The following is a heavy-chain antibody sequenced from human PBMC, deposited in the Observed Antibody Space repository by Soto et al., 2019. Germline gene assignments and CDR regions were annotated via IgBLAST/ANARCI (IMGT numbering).Heavy chain of an antibody. CDR2: ISRSGVT. CDR3: ATGDDLDD. V-gene: IGHV4-34*02. Sequence: QVQPRLWGAGLLKPSETLSLNCDVFYGYVREYFWTWIRQPPGKGLEWIGEISRSGVTSYNPSLKSRLTISLATSKNQFSLELRSVTAADTAFYYCATGDDLDDWGQGALVTVSS. CDR1: YGYVREYF. J-gene: IGHJ4*02. D-gene: IGHD3-3*01.